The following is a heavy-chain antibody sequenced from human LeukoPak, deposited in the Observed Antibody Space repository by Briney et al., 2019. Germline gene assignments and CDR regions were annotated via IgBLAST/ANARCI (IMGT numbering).Heavy chain of an antibody. CDR1: GGSFSGYY. J-gene: IGHJ5*02. Sequence: SETLSLTCAVYGGSFSGYYWSWIRQPPGKGLEWIGEISHSGSTNYNPSLESRVTISVDTSKNQFSLKLSSVTAADTAVYYCAREAGPGPWGQGTLVTVSS. CDR3: AREAGPGP. CDR2: ISHSGST. V-gene: IGHV4-34*01.